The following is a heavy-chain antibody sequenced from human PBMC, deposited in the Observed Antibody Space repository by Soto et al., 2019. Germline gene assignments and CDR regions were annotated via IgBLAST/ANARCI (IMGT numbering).Heavy chain of an antibody. J-gene: IGHJ6*02. CDR1: GGSISTGVYS. CDR2: INYSGST. Sequence: SETLSLTCDVSGGSISTGVYSWNWIRQPPGKGLEWVGYINYSGSTYDNPSLKSRVTMSVNRSKNQFSLNLTSVTAADTAVYFCARGHYRYAMDVWGQGTTVTVSS. CDR3: ARGHYRYAMDV. V-gene: IGHV4-30-2*01.